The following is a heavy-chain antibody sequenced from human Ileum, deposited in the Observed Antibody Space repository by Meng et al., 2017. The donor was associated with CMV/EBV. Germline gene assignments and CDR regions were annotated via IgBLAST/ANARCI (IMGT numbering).Heavy chain of an antibody. Sequence: QVQMQQSGPGLVKPLQTLSLTCAISGDSVSSNIAAWNWIRQSPSRGLEWLGRTYYRSKWYSDSAISVRSRLSVSPDTSRNQFSLQLTSVTPEDTAVYYCARGSHGTTVSLFDSWGQGILVTVSS. CDR2: TYYRSKWYS. D-gene: IGHD1/OR15-1a*01. CDR1: GDSVSSNIAA. CDR3: ARGSHGTTVSLFDS. J-gene: IGHJ4*02. V-gene: IGHV6-1*01.